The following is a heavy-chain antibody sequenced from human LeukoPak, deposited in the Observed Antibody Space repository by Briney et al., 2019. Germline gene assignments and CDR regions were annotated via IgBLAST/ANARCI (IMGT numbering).Heavy chain of an antibody. Sequence: GSLRLSCAASGFTFSSYGMHGVRQARGKGLEWVAVIWYDGSNKYYADSVKGRFTISRDNSKNTLYLQMNSLRAEDTAVYYCARDGAQAGFDPWGQGTLVTVSS. CDR3: ARDGAQAGFDP. CDR2: IWYDGSNK. J-gene: IGHJ5*02. CDR1: GFTFSSYG. V-gene: IGHV3-33*01. D-gene: IGHD3-16*01.